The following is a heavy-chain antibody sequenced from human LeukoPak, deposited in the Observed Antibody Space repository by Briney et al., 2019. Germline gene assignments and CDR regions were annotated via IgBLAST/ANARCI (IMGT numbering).Heavy chain of an antibody. CDR3: ASHGVVVTNDAFDI. CDR1: GGTFSSYT. V-gene: IGHV1-69*02. CDR2: IIPILGMA. J-gene: IGHJ3*02. D-gene: IGHD3-22*01. Sequence: GASVNVSCKASGGTFSSYTISWVRQAPGQGLEWMGRIIPILGMANYAQKFQGRVTITADKSTSTAYMELSSLRSEDTAVYYCASHGVVVTNDAFDIWGQGTMVTVSS.